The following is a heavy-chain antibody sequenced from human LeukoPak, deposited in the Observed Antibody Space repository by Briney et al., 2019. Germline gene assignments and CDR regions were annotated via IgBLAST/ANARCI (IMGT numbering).Heavy chain of an antibody. CDR2: ISYDGSNK. J-gene: IGHJ4*02. Sequence: GRSLRLSCAASGFTFSSYGMHWVRQAPGKGLEWVAVISYDGSNKYYADSVKGRFTISRDNSKNTLYLQMNSLRAEDTAVYYCASGGVDYWGQGTLVTVSS. CDR1: GFTFSSYG. V-gene: IGHV3-30*03. CDR3: ASGGVDY.